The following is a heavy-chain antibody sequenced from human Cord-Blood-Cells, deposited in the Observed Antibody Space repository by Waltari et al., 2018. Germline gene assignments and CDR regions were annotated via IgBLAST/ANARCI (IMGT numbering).Heavy chain of an antibody. CDR3: ARAMGIAAPPGAFDI. CDR1: GGTFSSSA. D-gene: IGHD6-6*01. J-gene: IGHJ3*02. V-gene: IGHV1-69*18. CDR2: IIPICGTA. Sequence: QVQLVQSGAEVKKPGSSVKVSCKASGGTFSSSAISWVRQAPGQGLEWMGRIIPICGTANYAQKFQGRVTITADESTSTAYMELSSLRSEDTAVYYCARAMGIAAPPGAFDIWGQGTMVTVSS.